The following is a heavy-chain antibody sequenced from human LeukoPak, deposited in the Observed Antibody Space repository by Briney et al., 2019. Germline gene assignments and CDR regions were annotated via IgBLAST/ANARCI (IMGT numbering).Heavy chain of an antibody. D-gene: IGHD3-16*01. Sequence: GGSLRLSCAASGFTFSSYWMSWVRQARGRGLEGVANIKQDGSEKYYVDSVKGRFTISRDNAKNSLYLQMNSLRAEDTALYYCASGRQLGYWGQGTLVTVSS. CDR1: GFTFSSYW. CDR2: IKQDGSEK. CDR3: ASGRQLGY. J-gene: IGHJ4*02. V-gene: IGHV3-7*01.